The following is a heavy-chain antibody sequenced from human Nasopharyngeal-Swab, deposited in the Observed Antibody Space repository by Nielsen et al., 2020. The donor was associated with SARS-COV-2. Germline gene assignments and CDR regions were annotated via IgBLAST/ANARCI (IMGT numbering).Heavy chain of an antibody. V-gene: IGHV3-23*01. D-gene: IGHD2-15*01. CDR2: ISVSGGST. Sequence: GESLKISCAASGFTFSSYAMSWVRQAPGKGLEWVSAISVSGGSTYYADSVKGRFTISRDNSKNTLYLQVCSLRAEDTAVYYCASVVAATVAFDIWGQGTMVTVSS. CDR1: GFTFSSYA. J-gene: IGHJ3*02. CDR3: ASVVAATVAFDI.